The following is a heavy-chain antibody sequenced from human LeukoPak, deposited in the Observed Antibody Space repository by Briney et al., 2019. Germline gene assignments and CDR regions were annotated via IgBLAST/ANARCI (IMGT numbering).Heavy chain of an antibody. CDR2: ISSTSSYI. CDR1: GFSFSSYD. CDR3: AREYSSSSNYYGLDV. V-gene: IGHV3-21*01. D-gene: IGHD6-13*01. Sequence: GGSLRLSCAASGFSFSSYDMNWVRQAPGKGLEWVSSISSTSSYIYYADSVKGRFTISRDNANNPLSLKINSLRVEDTAVYYCAREYSSSSNYYGLDVWGQGTTVTVSS. J-gene: IGHJ6*02.